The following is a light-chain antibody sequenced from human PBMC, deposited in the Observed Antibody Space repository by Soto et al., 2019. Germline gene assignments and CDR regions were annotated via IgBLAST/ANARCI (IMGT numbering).Light chain of an antibody. CDR3: SSYRTSTTVV. CDR2: DVS. J-gene: IGLJ2*01. CDR1: SSDVGGYSY. V-gene: IGLV2-14*03. Sequence: QSVLTQPASVSESPGQSITISCTGTSSDVGGYSYVSWYQQHPGKAPKLIISDVSYRPSGISDRFSGSKSGNTASLTISGLQPEDEAEYYCSSYRTSTTVVFGGGTKVTVL.